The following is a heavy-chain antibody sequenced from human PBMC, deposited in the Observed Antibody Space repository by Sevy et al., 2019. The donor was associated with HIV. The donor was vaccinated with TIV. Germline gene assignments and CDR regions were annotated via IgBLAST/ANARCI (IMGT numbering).Heavy chain of an antibody. V-gene: IGHV4-39*01. CDR3: ARPSSLYYYYAMDV. J-gene: IGHJ6*02. Sequence: SETLSLTCIVSGGSISSDSYYWGWIRQPPGKGLEWIGSIYYTGSTYYNPSLKRRVTISSDTSKNQFSLRLSSVTAAYTALYFCARPSSLYYYYAMDVWGQGTTVTVSS. CDR1: GGSISSDSYY. CDR2: IYYTGST. D-gene: IGHD3-10*01.